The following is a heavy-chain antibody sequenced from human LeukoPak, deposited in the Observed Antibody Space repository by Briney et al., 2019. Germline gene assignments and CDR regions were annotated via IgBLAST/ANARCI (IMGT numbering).Heavy chain of an antibody. D-gene: IGHD6-19*01. V-gene: IGHV3-48*03. CDR2: ISSSGSIK. CDR1: GFAFNSYE. J-gene: IGHJ4*02. CDR3: ARARYTSGWETLDY. Sequence: GGSLRLSCIASGFAFNSYEMNWVRRAPGKGLEWVSYISSSGSIKHYADSVKGRFTISRDNAKNSLYLQMNSLRAEDTAVYYCARARYTSGWETLDYWGQGTLVTVSS.